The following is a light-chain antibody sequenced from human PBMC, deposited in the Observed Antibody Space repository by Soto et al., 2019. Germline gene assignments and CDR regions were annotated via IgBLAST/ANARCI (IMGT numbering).Light chain of an antibody. CDR2: DVS. CDR1: GSVVGAYNY. V-gene: IGLV2-14*01. Sequence: QSVLTQPASVSGSPGQSITISCSGTGSVVGAYNYVSWYQQHPAKAPKLMIYDVSNRPSGVSDRFSGSKSGNTASLTISGFQAEDEADYYCYSYTSSSTYVFGSGTKVTVL. J-gene: IGLJ1*01. CDR3: YSYTSSSTYV.